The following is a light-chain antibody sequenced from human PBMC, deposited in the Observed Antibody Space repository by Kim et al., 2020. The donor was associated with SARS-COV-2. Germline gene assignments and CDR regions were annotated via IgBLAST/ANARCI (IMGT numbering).Light chain of an antibody. CDR2: QDS. Sequence: VSPGKTASITCSGDKLGDKYACWYQQKPGQSPVLVIYQDSKRPSGIPERFSGSNSGNTATLTISGTQAMDEADYYCQAWDSSTHVVFGGGTQLTVL. J-gene: IGLJ2*01. V-gene: IGLV3-1*01. CDR1: KLGDKY. CDR3: QAWDSSTHVV.